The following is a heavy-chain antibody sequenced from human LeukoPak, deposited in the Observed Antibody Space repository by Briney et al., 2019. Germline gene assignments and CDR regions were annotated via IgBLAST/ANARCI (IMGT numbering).Heavy chain of an antibody. J-gene: IGHJ4*02. CDR2: INPSGGST. Sequence: ASVKVSCTVSGYTLTELSMHWVRQAPGQGLEWMGIINPSGGSTSYAQKFQGRVTMTRDTSTSTVYMELSSLRSEDTAVYYCARERYYYDSSGYYGLDIWGQGTLVTVSS. CDR1: GYTLTELS. D-gene: IGHD3-22*01. CDR3: ARERYYYDSSGYYGLDI. V-gene: IGHV1-46*01.